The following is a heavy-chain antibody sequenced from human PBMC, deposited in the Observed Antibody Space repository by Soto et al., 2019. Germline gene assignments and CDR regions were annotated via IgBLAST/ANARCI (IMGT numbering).Heavy chain of an antibody. J-gene: IGHJ6*02. CDR3: AKDRREGSGWYDYYYGMDV. D-gene: IGHD6-19*01. CDR2: ISGSGGSI. Sequence: GGSLRLSCAASGFTFSSYAMSWVRQAPGKGLEWVSAISGSGGSIYYADSVKGRFTISRDNSKNTLYLQMNSLRAEDTAVYYCAKDRREGSGWYDYYYGMDVWGQGTTVTVSS. CDR1: GFTFSSYA. V-gene: IGHV3-23*01.